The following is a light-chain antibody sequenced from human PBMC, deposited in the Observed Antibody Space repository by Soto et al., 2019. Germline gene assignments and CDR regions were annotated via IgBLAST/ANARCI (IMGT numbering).Light chain of an antibody. Sequence: SYELTQPPSVSVAPGQTAKMPCGGNNIGTKSVHWYQQKPGQAPVLVVYAHSDRPSGIPERFSGSVSGNTSTLTIISVEDGEEADYYCQLWDSRTDHWVFGGGTKLTVL. V-gene: IGLV3-21*02. CDR3: QLWDSRTDHWV. CDR1: NIGTKS. CDR2: AHS. J-gene: IGLJ3*02.